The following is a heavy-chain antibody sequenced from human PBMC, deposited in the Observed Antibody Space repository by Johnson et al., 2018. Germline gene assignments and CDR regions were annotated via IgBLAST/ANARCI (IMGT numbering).Heavy chain of an antibody. CDR3: VKRIATTGAEKAFDI. CDR1: GFIFSDYG. J-gene: IGHJ3*02. V-gene: IGHV3-23*04. Sequence: EVQLVESGGGLVQPGGSLRLSCAASGFIFSDYGMSWVRQAPGKGLEWVSFISGGGGSTYYADSVKGRFTISRDNSKNTLYLQINSLRAEDTAVYYCVKRIATTGAEKAFDIWGQGTMVTVSS. D-gene: IGHD6-13*01. CDR2: ISGGGGST.